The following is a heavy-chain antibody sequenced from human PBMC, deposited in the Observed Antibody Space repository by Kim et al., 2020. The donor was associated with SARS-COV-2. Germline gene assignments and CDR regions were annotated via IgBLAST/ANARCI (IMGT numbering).Heavy chain of an antibody. CDR1: GYTFTYFS. Sequence: ASVKVSCKASGYTFTYFSLHWVRQAPGQGLEWMGCLNGGNGDTKYSPKFQGRLTITRDTSATTAYMELNNLRSEDTALYFCARVGVTKNYHYGWCDPWGQGSLVTVS. J-gene: IGHJ5*02. CDR3: ARVGVTKNYHYGWCDP. D-gene: IGHD4-17*01. V-gene: IGHV1-3*01. CDR2: LNGGNGDT.